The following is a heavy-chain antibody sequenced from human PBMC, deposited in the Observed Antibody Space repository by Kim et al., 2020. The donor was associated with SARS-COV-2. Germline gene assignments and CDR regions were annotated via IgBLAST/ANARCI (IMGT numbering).Heavy chain of an antibody. Sequence: GRFTIARDNSKNTLYLQMTSLRAEDTAVYYCAKVGPRTMIVVVIDVAFDIWGQGTMVTVSS. D-gene: IGHD3-22*01. V-gene: IGHV3-23*01. J-gene: IGHJ3*02. CDR3: AKVGPRTMIVVVIDVAFDI.